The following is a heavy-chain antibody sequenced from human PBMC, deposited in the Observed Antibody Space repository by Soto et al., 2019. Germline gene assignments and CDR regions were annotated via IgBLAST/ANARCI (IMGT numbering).Heavy chain of an antibody. J-gene: IGHJ4*02. CDR3: AKGSSSSSWYPDY. CDR2: ISGSDSST. Sequence: PGGSLRLSCAASGFTLSSYAMSWVRQAPGKGLEWVSVISGSDSSTYYADSVKGRFTISRDNSKNTLYLQMNSLRADDTAIYYCAKGSSSSSWYPDYWGQGTLVTVSS. CDR1: GFTLSSYA. V-gene: IGHV3-23*01. D-gene: IGHD6-13*01.